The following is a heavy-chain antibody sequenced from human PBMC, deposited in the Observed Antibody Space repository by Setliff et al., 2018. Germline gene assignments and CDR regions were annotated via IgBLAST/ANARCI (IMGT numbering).Heavy chain of an antibody. Sequence: GGSLRLSCAASGFTFSTHSMNWVRQAPGKGLEWVCAFATGGGAYYADSVRGRFTISRDNSRDTLFLLMTDLRPEDTAVYYCAAGVIDYWGQGTVVTVSS. CDR3: AAGVIDY. D-gene: IGHD6-13*01. CDR1: GFTFSTHS. CDR2: FATGGGA. V-gene: IGHV3-53*01. J-gene: IGHJ4*01.